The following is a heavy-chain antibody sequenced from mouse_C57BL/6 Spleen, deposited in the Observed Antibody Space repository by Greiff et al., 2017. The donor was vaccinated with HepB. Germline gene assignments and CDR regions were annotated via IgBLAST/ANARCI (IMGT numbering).Heavy chain of an antibody. CDR3: ARGFITSDSDY. J-gene: IGHJ2*01. D-gene: IGHD1-1*01. CDR2: INPSSGYT. CDR1: GYTFTSYW. V-gene: IGHV1-7*01. Sequence: VHLVESGAELAKPGASVKLSCKASGYTFTSYWMHWVKQRPGQGLEWIGYINPSSGYTKYNQKFKDKATLTADKSSITAYMQLSSLTYEDSAVYYCARGFITSDSDYWGKGTTLTVSS.